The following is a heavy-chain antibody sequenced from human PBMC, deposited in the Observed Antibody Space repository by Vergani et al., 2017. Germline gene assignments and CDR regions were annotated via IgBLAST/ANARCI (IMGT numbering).Heavy chain of an antibody. CDR3: ARHAPRLKYAIDY. CDR1: GFTFSSYG. J-gene: IGHJ4*02. V-gene: IGHV3-33*01. CDR2: IWYDGSNK. Sequence: QVQLVESGGGVVQPGRSLRLSCAASGFTFSSYGMHWVRQAPGKGLEWVAVIWYDGSNKYYADSVKGRFTISRDNSKNTLYLQMNSLRAEDTAVYYCARHAPRLKYAIDYWGQGTLVTVSS. D-gene: IGHD2-2*01.